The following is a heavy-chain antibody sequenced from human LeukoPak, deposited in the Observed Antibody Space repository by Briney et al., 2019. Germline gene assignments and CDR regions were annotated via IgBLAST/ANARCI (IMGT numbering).Heavy chain of an antibody. CDR3: ARVWGSFDY. CDR2: INHSGST. D-gene: IGHD3-16*01. CDR1: GGSFSGYY. Sequence: PSETLSLTCAVYGGSFSGYYWSWIRQPPGKGLEWIGEINHSGSTNYNPSLKSRVTISVDTSKNQSSLKLSSVTAADTAVYYCARVWGSFDYWGQGTLVTVSS. J-gene: IGHJ4*02. V-gene: IGHV4-34*01.